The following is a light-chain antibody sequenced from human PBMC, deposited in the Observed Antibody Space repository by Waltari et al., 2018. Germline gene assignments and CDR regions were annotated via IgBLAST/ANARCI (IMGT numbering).Light chain of an antibody. V-gene: IGLV1-40*01. CDR1: TPTIGAGFV. CDR3: QSYDSSLSGWV. J-gene: IGLJ3*02. Sequence: QSVLTQPPSVSGAPGQRVTIPCTGSTPTIGAGFVVHWYQHLQGTAPKLLISVDNTRPSGVSDRFSGSQSGTSASLAITGLQAEDEADYYCQSYDSSLSGWVFGGGTKLTVL. CDR2: VDN.